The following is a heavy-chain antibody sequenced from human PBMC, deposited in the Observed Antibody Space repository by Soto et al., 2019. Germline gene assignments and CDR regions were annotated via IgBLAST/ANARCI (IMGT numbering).Heavy chain of an antibody. CDR1: GFSISDYV. CDR2: VSHDGTIT. CDR3: TRDLDWLLYDY. Sequence: GGSLRLSCLASGFSISDYVMHWVRQAPGKGPVWVSRVSHDGTITSYADSVKGRFTISRDNSKNMLYLQMNSLRAEDTALYYCTRDLDWLLYDYWGQGALVTVSS. V-gene: IGHV3-74*01. J-gene: IGHJ4*02. D-gene: IGHD3-3*01.